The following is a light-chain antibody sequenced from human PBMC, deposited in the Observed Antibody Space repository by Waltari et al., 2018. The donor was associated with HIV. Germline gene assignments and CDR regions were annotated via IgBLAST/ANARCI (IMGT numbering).Light chain of an antibody. V-gene: IGKV1-27*01. CDR1: RGISNY. CDR2: AAS. J-gene: IGKJ1*01. Sequence: DIQMTHSPSSLSASVGDRVTITCRASRGISNYLAWYQQKPGKVPKHLIYAASTLQSGAPSRFSGSGSGTDFTLTISSLQPEDVATYYCQKYNSAPWTFGQGTKVEIK. CDR3: QKYNSAPWT.